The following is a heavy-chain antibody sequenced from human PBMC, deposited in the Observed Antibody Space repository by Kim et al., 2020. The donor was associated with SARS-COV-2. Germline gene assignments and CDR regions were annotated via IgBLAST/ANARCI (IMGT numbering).Heavy chain of an antibody. CDR1: GFTLSGSA. J-gene: IGHJ3*02. D-gene: IGHD1-26*01. CDR3: ARGPPYSASYWDGFDI. CDR2: IRSKANSDAT. V-gene: IGHV3-73*01. Sequence: GGSLRLSCAASGFTLSGSAMHWVRQASGKGLEWVGRIRSKANSDATTYAASVKGRFTISRDDSKNTAYLQMNSLKTEDTAVYYCARGPPYSASYWDGFDIWGQGTMVTVSS.